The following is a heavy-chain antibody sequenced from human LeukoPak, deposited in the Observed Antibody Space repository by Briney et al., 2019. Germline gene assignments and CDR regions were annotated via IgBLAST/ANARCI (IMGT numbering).Heavy chain of an antibody. J-gene: IGHJ3*02. CDR1: GGTFSSYA. Sequence: SVKGSCKASGGTFSSYAISWVRHAPGQGLEWMGGIIPIFGTANYAQKFQGRVTITADESTSTAYMELSSLRSEDMAVYYCARESITMVRGGAFDIWGQGTMVTVSS. V-gene: IGHV1-69*13. D-gene: IGHD3-10*01. CDR3: ARESITMVRGGAFDI. CDR2: IIPIFGTA.